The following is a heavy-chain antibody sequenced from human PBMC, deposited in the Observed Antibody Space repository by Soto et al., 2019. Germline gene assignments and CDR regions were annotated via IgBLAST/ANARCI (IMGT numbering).Heavy chain of an antibody. D-gene: IGHD2-15*01. CDR2: IWYDGSNK. V-gene: IGHV3-33*01. CDR1: GFTFSRYG. J-gene: IGHJ6*03. Sequence: HPGGSLRLSCAASGFTFSRYGMHWVRQAPGKGLEWVAVIWYDGSNKYYADSVKGRFTISRDNSKNTLYLQMNSLRAEDTAVYYCASTLLGYCSGGSCYYYYYMDGWGKGTTVTVSS. CDR3: ASTLLGYCSGGSCYYYYYMDG.